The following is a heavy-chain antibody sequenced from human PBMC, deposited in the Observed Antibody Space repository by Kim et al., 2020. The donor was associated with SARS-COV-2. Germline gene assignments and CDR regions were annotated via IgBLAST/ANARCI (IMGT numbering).Heavy chain of an antibody. CDR3: AREEASDYGDYEYWFDP. Sequence: SETLSLTCTVSGGSISSGDYYWSWIRQPPGKGLEWIGYIYYSGSTYYNPSLKSRVTISVDTSKNQFSLKLSSVTAADTAVYYCAREEASDYGDYEYWFDPWGQGTQVTVSS. D-gene: IGHD4-17*01. CDR1: GGSISSGDYY. CDR2: IYYSGST. J-gene: IGHJ5*02. V-gene: IGHV4-30-4*01.